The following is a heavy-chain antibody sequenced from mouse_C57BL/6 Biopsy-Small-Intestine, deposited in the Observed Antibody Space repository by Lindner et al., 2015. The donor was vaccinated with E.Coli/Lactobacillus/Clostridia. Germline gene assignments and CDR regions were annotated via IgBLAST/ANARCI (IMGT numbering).Heavy chain of an antibody. J-gene: IGHJ2*01. CDR1: GYAFSSSW. CDR3: ASYCNYDY. CDR2: IYPGDGDT. V-gene: IGHV1-82*01. D-gene: IGHD2-1*01. Sequence: VQLQESGPELVKPGDSVKISCKASGYAFSSSWMNWVKQRPGKGLEWVGRIYPGDGDTNYNGKFKGKATLTADKSSSTAYMQLSSLTSEDSAVYFCASYCNYDYWGPGTTLTVSS.